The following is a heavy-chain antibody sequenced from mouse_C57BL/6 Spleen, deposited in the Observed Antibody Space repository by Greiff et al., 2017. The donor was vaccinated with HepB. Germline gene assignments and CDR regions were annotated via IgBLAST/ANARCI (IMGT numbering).Heavy chain of an antibody. CDR3: ARSYYGSKVRFDY. CDR2: IDPSDSET. V-gene: IGHV1-52*01. Sequence: VQLQQSGAELVRPGSSVKLSCKASGYTFTSYWMHWVKQRPIQGLEWIGNIDPSDSETHYNQKFKDKATLTVDKSSSTAYMQLSSLTSEDSAVYYCARSYYGSKVRFDYWGQCTTLTVSS. D-gene: IGHD1-1*01. J-gene: IGHJ2*01. CDR1: GYTFTSYW.